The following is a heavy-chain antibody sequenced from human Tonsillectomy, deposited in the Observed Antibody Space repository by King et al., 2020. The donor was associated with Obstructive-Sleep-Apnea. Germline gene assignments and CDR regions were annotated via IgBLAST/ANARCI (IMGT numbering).Heavy chain of an antibody. D-gene: IGHD2-21*02. CDR1: GGSISSSDYY. V-gene: IGHV4-39*07. Sequence: QLQESGPGLVKPSETLSLTCSVSGGSISSSDYYWGWIRQPPGKGLEWIGTIYHNGKTFYNPSLNSRVTISVDTSKNQFSLKVTSVSAADTAVYFCARLWMTAKNYNWFDPWGQGTLVTVSS. CDR2: IYHNGKT. CDR3: ARLWMTAKNYNWFDP. J-gene: IGHJ5*02.